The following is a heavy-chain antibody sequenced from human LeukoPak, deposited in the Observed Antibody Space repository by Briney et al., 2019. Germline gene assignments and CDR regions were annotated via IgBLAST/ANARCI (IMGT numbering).Heavy chain of an antibody. CDR2: MNPNSGNT. CDR3: ARGVAGCRTCVDY. J-gene: IGHJ4*02. Sequence: ASVTVSFKASGYTFTIYDINWVRQATGQGLEWMGWMNPNSGNTGYAQKFQGRVTMTRNTSISTAYMELSSLRSEDTAVYYCARGVAGCRTCVDYWGQGTLVTVSS. CDR1: GYTFTIYD. D-gene: IGHD1-14*01. V-gene: IGHV1-8*01.